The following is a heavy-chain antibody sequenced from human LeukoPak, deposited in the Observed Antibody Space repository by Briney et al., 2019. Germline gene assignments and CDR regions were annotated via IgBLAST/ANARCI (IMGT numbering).Heavy chain of an antibody. CDR2: IRFDESNK. D-gene: IGHD5-12*01. V-gene: IGHV3-30*02. CDR1: GFTFSNFG. Sequence: GGSLRLSCAVSGFTFSNFGMHWVRQAPGEGLEWVAFIRFDESNKFYTDSVKGRFTISRDNSKNTLYLQMNSLRPEDTAVYYCATLYGGSLDYWGQGTLVTVSS. J-gene: IGHJ4*02. CDR3: ATLYGGSLDY.